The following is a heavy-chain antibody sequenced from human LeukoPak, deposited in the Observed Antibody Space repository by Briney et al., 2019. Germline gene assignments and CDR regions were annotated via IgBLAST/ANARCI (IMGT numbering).Heavy chain of an antibody. CDR1: GFTFSSYE. D-gene: IGHD3-10*01. J-gene: IGHJ4*02. CDR2: ISSSGSTI. Sequence: GGSLRLSCAASGFTFSSYEMNWVRQAPGKGLEWVSYISSSGSTIYYADSVKGRSTISRDNAKNSLYLQMSSLRAEDTAVYYCARGGVRGVIITNPFDYWGQGTLVTVSS. V-gene: IGHV3-48*03. CDR3: ARGGVRGVIITNPFDY.